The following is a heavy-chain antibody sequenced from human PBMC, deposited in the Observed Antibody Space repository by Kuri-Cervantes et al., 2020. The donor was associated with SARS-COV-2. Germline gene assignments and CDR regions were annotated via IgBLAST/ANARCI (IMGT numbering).Heavy chain of an antibody. J-gene: IGHJ5*02. CDR1: GYTFTSYG. D-gene: IGHD5-18*01. CDR2: ISAHNGNT. Sequence: ASVKVSCKASGYTFTSYGISWVRQAPGQGLEWMGWISAHNGNTNYAQKLQGRVTMTTDTSTSTAYMELRSLRSDDTAVYYCARKPPDTAMAYFDPWGQGTLVTVSS. V-gene: IGHV1-18*04. CDR3: ARKPPDTAMAYFDP.